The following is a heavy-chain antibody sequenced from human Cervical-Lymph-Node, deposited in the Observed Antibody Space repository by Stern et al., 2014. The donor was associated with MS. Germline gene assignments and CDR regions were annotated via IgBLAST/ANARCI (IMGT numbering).Heavy chain of an antibody. CDR1: GFTFRNYW. CDR3: ARAFGYGRPTFLDF. V-gene: IGHV3-7*01. Sequence: EVQLVESGGGLVQPGGSVRLSCAASGFTFRNYWMSWVRQAPGQGLEWVARMKKDEGKEYYVDSVKGRFTISRDSAKTSLYLQMNNVRVEDTALYHCARAFGYGRPTFLDFWGQGKMVVVSP. J-gene: IGHJ4*02. CDR2: MKKDEGKE. D-gene: IGHD2/OR15-2a*01.